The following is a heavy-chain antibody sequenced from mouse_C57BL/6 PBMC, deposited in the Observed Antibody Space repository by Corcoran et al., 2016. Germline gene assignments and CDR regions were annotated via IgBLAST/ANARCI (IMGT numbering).Heavy chain of an antibody. CDR2: IYPGGGYT. V-gene: IGHV1-63*01. Sequence: QVQLQQSGAELVRPGTSVTMSCKASGYTFTNYWIGWAKQRPGHGLEWIGDIYPGGGYTNYNEKFKGKATLTADKSSSTAYMQFSSLTSEDSAIYYCARRGFYYAYRGYFDYWGQGTTLTVSS. J-gene: IGHJ2*01. CDR1: GYTFTNYW. CDR3: ARRGFYYAYRGYFDY. D-gene: IGHD2-2*01.